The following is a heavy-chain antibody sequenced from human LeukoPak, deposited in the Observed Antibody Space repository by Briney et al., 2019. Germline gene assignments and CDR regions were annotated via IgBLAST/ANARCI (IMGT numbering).Heavy chain of an antibody. D-gene: IGHD3-22*01. V-gene: IGHV1-24*01. CDR2: FDPEDGVT. CDR1: GYTLTELS. J-gene: IGHJ4*02. Sequence: ASVKVSCKVSGYTLTELSMHWVRQAPGKGLEWMGGFDPEDGVTIYAQKFQGRVTMTEDTSTDTAYMELSSLRSEDTAVYYCATGMYYYDSSGFDYWGQGTLVTVSS. CDR3: ATGMYYYDSSGFDY.